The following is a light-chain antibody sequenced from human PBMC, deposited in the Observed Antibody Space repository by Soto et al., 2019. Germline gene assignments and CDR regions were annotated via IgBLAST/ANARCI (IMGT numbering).Light chain of an antibody. CDR3: VLYMGRGLVA. V-gene: IGLV8-61*01. CDR2: STD. CDR1: SGSVSATNY. J-gene: IGLJ2*01. Sequence: QAVVTQEPSFSVSPGGTVTLTCGLTSGSVSATNYPSWIQQPPGQPPRTLIYSTDTLSSGIPDRFSGSILGNKAALTITGAQADDESAYYCVLYMGRGLVAFGGGTKVTVL.